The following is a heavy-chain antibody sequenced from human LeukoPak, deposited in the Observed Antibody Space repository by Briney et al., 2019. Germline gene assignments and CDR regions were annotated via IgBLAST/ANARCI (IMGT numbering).Heavy chain of an antibody. CDR1: GFTFSSYW. J-gene: IGHJ5*02. CDR3: ARGKRVRYCSGGSCNWFDP. V-gene: IGHV3-74*01. Sequence: GGSLRLSCAASGFTFSSYWMDWVRQAPGKGLVWVSRINSDGSSTSYADSVKGRFTISRDNAKNTLYLQMNSLRAEDTAVYYCARGKRVRYCSGGSCNWFDPWGQGTLVTVSS. D-gene: IGHD2-15*01. CDR2: INSDGSST.